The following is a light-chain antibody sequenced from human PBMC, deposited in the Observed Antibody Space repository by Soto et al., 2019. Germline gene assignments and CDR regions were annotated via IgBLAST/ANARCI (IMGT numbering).Light chain of an antibody. CDR3: QQGYTTPIP. Sequence: DIQMTQAPSSLPASVGDRVTITCRASQTIGNYLNWYQQRPGKAPNLLISAASTLQSGVPSRFSGSGSGTDFTLTISSLQPEDFATYHCQQGYTTPIPFGQGTRLEIK. V-gene: IGKV1-39*01. CDR1: QTIGNY. J-gene: IGKJ5*01. CDR2: AAS.